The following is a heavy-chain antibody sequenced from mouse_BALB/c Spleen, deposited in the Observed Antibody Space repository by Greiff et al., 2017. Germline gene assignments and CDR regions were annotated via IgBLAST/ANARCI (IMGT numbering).Heavy chain of an antibody. CDR2: INPGSGGT. J-gene: IGHJ2*01. V-gene: IGHV1-54*01. CDR1: GYAFTNYL. D-gene: IGHD3-1*01. Sequence: QVQLKQSGAELVRPGTSVKVPCKASGYAFTNYLIEWVKQRPGQGLEWIGVINPGSGGTNYNEKFKGKATLTADKSSSTAYMQLSSLTSDDSAVYFCARSETARSFDYWGQGTTLTVSS. CDR3: ARSETARSFDY.